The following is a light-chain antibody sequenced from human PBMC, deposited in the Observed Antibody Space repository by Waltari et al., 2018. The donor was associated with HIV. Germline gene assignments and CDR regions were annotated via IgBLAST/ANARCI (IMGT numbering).Light chain of an antibody. CDR3: QQYSTWPPWT. CDR1: QSVRTK. Sequence: EIVLTQSPATLSVFQGDRATLSCRASQSVRTKLAWYRQKPGQSPRLLIYDASTRATGIPARFSGSGSGTEFTLTIRSLQSEDFALYFCQQYSTWPPWTFGQGTQLEIK. V-gene: IGKV3-15*01. J-gene: IGKJ1*01. CDR2: DAS.